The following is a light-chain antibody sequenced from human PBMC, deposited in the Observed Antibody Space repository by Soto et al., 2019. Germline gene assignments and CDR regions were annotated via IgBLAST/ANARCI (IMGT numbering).Light chain of an antibody. V-gene: IGLV2-11*01. CDR2: DVA. J-gene: IGLJ3*02. CDR3: CSHAGGYTWV. CDR1: SRDIGAYNS. Sequence: QSALSQPRSMSESPGQSVTISCSGTSRDIGAYNSVSWYQHHPGKAPKLLIYDVARRPSGVPDRFSGSKSGNTAALTISGLQTEDEADYYCCSHAGGYTWVFGGGTQLTVL.